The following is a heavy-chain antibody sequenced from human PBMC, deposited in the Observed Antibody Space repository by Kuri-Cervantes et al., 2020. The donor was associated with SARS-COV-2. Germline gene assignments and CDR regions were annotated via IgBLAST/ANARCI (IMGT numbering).Heavy chain of an antibody. Sequence: KISCKASGGTFSSYAISWVRQAPGQGLEWMGGIIPIFGTANYAQKFQGRVTITADESTSTAYMELSSLRSEDTAVYYCARANWRTGGYYYYYMDVWGKGTTVTVSS. J-gene: IGHJ6*03. CDR2: IIPIFGTA. V-gene: IGHV1-69*01. CDR1: GGTFSSYA. D-gene: IGHD7-27*01. CDR3: ARANWRTGGYYYYYMDV.